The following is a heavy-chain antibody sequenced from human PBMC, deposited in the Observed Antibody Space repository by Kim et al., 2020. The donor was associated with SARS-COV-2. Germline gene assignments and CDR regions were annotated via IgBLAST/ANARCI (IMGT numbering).Heavy chain of an antibody. D-gene: IGHD2-21*02. Sequence: SETLSLTCTVSDVSISSTSFYWGWIRQPPGKGLEWFGSIYYSGSTYYNPSLKSRVTISVNTSNNEFSLKLSSVTAADTVVYYCARQHIVVVTARPGAFDIWGQETMV. V-gene: IGHV4-39*01. J-gene: IGHJ3*02. CDR3: ARQHIVVVTARPGAFDI. CDR2: IYYSGST. CDR1: DVSISSTSFY.